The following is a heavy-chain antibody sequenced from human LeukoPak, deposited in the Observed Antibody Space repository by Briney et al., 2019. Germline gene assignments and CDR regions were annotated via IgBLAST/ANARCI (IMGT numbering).Heavy chain of an antibody. CDR3: ARASISIRGYSYAFDY. J-gene: IGHJ4*02. CDR1: GFTFSSYW. V-gene: IGHV3-7*01. D-gene: IGHD5-18*01. Sequence: PGGSLRLSCAASGFTFSSYWMSWVRQAPGKGLEWVANIKQDGSEKHYVDSVKGRFTISRDNAKNSLYLQMNSLRAEDTAVYYCARASISIRGYSYAFDYWGQGTLVTVSS. CDR2: IKQDGSEK.